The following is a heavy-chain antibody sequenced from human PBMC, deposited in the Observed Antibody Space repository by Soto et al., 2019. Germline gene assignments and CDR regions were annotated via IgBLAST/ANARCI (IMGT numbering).Heavy chain of an antibody. J-gene: IGHJ3*02. CDR1: GYTLTELS. D-gene: IGHD5-12*01. V-gene: IGHV1-24*01. Sequence: ASVKVSCKVSGYTLTELSMHWVRQAPGKGLEWMGGFDPEDGETIYAQKFQGRVTMTEDTSTDTAYMELSSLRSEDTAVYYCATDPGRWLQFGAFDTWGQGTMATVSS. CDR2: FDPEDGET. CDR3: ATDPGRWLQFGAFDT.